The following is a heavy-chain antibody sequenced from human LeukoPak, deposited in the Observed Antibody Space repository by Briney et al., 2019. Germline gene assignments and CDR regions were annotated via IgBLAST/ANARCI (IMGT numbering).Heavy chain of an antibody. D-gene: IGHD3-10*01. CDR3: ARAVGSGSFQTYYYYMDV. J-gene: IGHJ6*03. CDR2: IYTSGST. CDR1: GGSISSGSYY. Sequence: SETLSLTCTVSGGSISSGSYYWSWIRQPAGKGLEWIGRIYTSGSTNYNPSLKSRVTISVDTSKNQFSLKLSSVTAADTAVYYCARAVGSGSFQTYYYYMDVWGKGTTVTISS. V-gene: IGHV4-61*02.